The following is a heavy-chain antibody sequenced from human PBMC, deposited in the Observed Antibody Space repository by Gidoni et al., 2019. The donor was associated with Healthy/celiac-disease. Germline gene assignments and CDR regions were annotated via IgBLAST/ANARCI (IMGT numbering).Heavy chain of an antibody. CDR2: SSGSGGRT. V-gene: IGHV3-23*01. CDR1: GFTFSSYA. D-gene: IGHD3-10*01. J-gene: IGHJ3*02. CDR3: ARFGFRSPEDAFDI. Sequence: EVQLLESGGGLVQPGGSLRLSCAASGFTFSSYAMSWVRQAPGKGLEWVSASSGSGGRTDYADSVKGRFTISRDNSKNTLYLQMNSLRAEDTAGDYCARFGFRSPEDAFDIWGQGTMVTVSS.